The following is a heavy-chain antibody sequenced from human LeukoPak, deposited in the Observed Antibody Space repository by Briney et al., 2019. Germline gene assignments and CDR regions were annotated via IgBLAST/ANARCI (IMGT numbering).Heavy chain of an antibody. CDR3: AGDGWGQWMEGRRLYHYYYYGMDV. Sequence: PSETLSLTCTVSGGSISSYYWSWIRQPAGKGLEWIGRIYTSGSTNYNPSLKSRVTMSVDTSKNQFSLKLSSVTAADTAVYYCAGDGWGQWMEGRRLYHYYYYGMDVWGQGTTVTVSS. J-gene: IGHJ6*02. D-gene: IGHD6-19*01. V-gene: IGHV4-4*07. CDR1: GGSISSYY. CDR2: IYTSGST.